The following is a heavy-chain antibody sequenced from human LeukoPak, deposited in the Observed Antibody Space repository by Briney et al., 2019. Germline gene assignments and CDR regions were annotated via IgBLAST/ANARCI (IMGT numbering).Heavy chain of an antibody. J-gene: IGHJ4*02. D-gene: IGHD2-15*01. V-gene: IGHV3-30*02. CDR1: GFAFSSYG. CDR3: AKDFSLGYCSGGSCPYDY. CDR2: IRYDGSNK. Sequence: QAGGSLRLSCAASGFAFSSYGMHWVRQAPGKGLEWVAFIRYDGSNKYYADSVKGRFTISRDNSKNTLYLQMNSLRAEDTAVYYCAKDFSLGYCSGGSCPYDYWGQGTLVTVSS.